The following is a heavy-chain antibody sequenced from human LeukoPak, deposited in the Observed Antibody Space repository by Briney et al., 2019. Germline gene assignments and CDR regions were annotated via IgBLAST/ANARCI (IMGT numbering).Heavy chain of an antibody. D-gene: IGHD4-11*01. Sequence: GGSLRLSCAASGFTFSSYAMRWVRQAPGKGLEWVSAISDSDSSTYYADSVRGRFTISRDNSKNTLHLQVKSLRAEDTPVYYCAKSALVTTVTTAWGQGTLVTVSS. CDR3: AKSALVTTVTTA. V-gene: IGHV3-23*01. CDR2: ISDSDSST. J-gene: IGHJ4*02. CDR1: GFTFSSYA.